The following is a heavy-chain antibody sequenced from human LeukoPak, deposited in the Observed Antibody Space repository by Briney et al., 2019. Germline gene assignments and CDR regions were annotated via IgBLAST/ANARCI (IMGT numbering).Heavy chain of an antibody. V-gene: IGHV3-7*02. D-gene: IGHD3-22*01. J-gene: IGHJ4*02. CDR1: GFPFSASW. CDR2: IKQDGSEK. Sequence: GGSLLLSCSASGFPFSASWMNWVRQAPGKGLEWVADIKQDGSEKYYVDSVKGRFTISRDNAKNSLYLHLNSLRAEDTAVYYCARGDYYDRRFDNWGQGTLVTVSS. CDR3: ARGDYYDRRFDN.